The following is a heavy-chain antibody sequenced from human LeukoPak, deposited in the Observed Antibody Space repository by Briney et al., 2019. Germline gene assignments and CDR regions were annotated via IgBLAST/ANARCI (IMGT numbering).Heavy chain of an antibody. V-gene: IGHV4-39*01. Sequence: SETLSLTCTVSGGSIGSSSYYWGWIRQPPGKGLEWIGSIYYSGSTYYNPSLKSRVTISVDTSKNQFSLKLSSVTAADTAVYYCARYTVRFYFDYWGQGILVTVSS. CDR2: IYYSGST. CDR1: GGSIGSSSYY. D-gene: IGHD2-2*02. J-gene: IGHJ4*02. CDR3: ARYTVRFYFDY.